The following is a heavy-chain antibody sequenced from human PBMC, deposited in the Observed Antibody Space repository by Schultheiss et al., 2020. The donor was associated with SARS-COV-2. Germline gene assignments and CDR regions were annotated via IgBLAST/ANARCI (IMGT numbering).Heavy chain of an antibody. D-gene: IGHD3-10*01. J-gene: IGHJ6*02. CDR3: TTGAPVLGLWFGELLVGGMDV. CDR1: GFTFSSYW. Sequence: GESLKISCAASGFTFSSYWIHWVRQAPGKGLVWVSRINSDGSSTSYADSVKGRFTISRDNAKNTLYLQMNSLRAEDTAVYYCTTGAPVLGLWFGELLVGGMDVWGQGTTVTVSS. V-gene: IGHV3-74*01. CDR2: INSDGSST.